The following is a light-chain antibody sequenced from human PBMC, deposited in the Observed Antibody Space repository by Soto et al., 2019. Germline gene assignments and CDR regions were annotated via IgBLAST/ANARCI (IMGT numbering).Light chain of an antibody. CDR1: QGITTW. CDR3: QQTNSFPRT. V-gene: IGKV1-12*01. Sequence: DLQMTQSPSSVSASVGDRVTITCRASQGITTWLAWYQQKPGKAPKLLIYSASNLQSGVPSRFSGSGSGTDFALTISSLQPEDFATYYCQQTNSFPRTFGQGTKVEIK. CDR2: SAS. J-gene: IGKJ1*01.